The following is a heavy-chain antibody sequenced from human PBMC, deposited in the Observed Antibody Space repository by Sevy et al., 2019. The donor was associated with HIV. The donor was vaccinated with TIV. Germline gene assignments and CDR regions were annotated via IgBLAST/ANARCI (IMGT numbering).Heavy chain of an antibody. Sequence: RLSCAASGFTFNYYGVHWVRQAPGKGLEWVAFIGFDGSDKNCADSVKGRFTISRDNCQNTMYMQMNSLRPDDTAVYYCAKNTAAAGVGGFDYWGHGTLVTVSS. D-gene: IGHD6-13*01. CDR3: AKNTAAAGVGGFDY. CDR1: GFTFNYYG. J-gene: IGHJ4*01. V-gene: IGHV3-30*02. CDR2: IGFDGSDK.